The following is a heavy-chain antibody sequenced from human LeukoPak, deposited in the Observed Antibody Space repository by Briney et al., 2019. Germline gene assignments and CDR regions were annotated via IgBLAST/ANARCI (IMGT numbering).Heavy chain of an antibody. CDR2: VNHSGST. D-gene: IGHD2-2*01. CDR3: ARQNCTLTSCYDYYHYHMDV. V-gene: IGHV4-34*01. J-gene: IGHJ6*03. Sequence: KSSETLSLTCAVYGGSFSGYYWSWIRQPPGKGLEWIGEVNHSGSTNYNPSLRSRVTISVDTSKNQFSLKLSSVTAADTAVYYCARQNCTLTSCYDYYHYHMDVWGKGTAVTISS. CDR1: GGSFSGYY.